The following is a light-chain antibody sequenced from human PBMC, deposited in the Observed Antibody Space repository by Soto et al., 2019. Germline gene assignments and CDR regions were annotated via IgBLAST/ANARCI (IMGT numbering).Light chain of an antibody. V-gene: IGKV1-5*03. CDR1: KTISSW. Sequence: DIQMTQSPSTLSGSVGDRVTITCRASKTISSWLAWYQQKPGKAPKLLIYKASTLKSGVPSRFSGSGSGTEFTLTISRLKPEDFAVYYCQHYDSSLRTFGPGTKVDIK. CDR3: QHYDSSLRT. J-gene: IGKJ1*01. CDR2: KAS.